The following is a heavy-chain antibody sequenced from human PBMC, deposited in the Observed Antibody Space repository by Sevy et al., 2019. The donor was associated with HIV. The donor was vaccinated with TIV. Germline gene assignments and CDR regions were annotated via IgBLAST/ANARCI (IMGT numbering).Heavy chain of an antibody. CDR3: ARDRQGITVAGTAIGY. V-gene: IGHV3-48*03. J-gene: IGHJ4*02. CDR1: GFTFSNYE. Sequence: GGSLRLSCTASGFTFSNYEMNWVRQAPGKGLEWVSYITLSGSSTYYADSVKGRFTISRDNAKNSLYLQMNSLRAEDTAVYYCARDRQGITVAGTAIGYWGQGTLVTVSS. CDR2: ITLSGSST. D-gene: IGHD6-19*01.